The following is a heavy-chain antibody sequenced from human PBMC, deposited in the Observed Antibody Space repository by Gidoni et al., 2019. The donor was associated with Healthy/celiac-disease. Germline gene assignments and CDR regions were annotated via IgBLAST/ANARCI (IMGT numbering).Heavy chain of an antibody. V-gene: IGHV3-11*05. CDR3: AREIWFGELSGTNYYYYGMDV. J-gene: IGHJ6*02. D-gene: IGHD3-10*01. Sequence: QVQLVESGGGLVKPGGSRRLSCAASGFTFSDHCLPWLRQAPGKGLGWVSYISSSSSYTNYADSVKGRFTISRDNAKNSLYLQMNSLRAEDTAVYYCAREIWFGELSGTNYYYYGMDVWGQGTTVTVSS. CDR2: ISSSSSYT. CDR1: GFTFSDHC.